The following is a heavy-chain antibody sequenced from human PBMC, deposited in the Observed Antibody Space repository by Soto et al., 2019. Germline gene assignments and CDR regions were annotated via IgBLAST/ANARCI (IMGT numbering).Heavy chain of an antibody. D-gene: IGHD6-19*01. CDR1: GFTFTNYG. CDR3: VALGWFYY. V-gene: IGHV3-23*01. CDR2: ITGSGVGT. J-gene: IGHJ4*02. Sequence: EVQVLESGGNLVQPGGSLRLSCGASGFTFTNYGMNWVRQAPGKGLEWISGITGSGVGTYYADSVKGRFTISRDNSRNTVFLQMNSLRAEDTAMYYCVALGWFYYWGQGTLVTVSS.